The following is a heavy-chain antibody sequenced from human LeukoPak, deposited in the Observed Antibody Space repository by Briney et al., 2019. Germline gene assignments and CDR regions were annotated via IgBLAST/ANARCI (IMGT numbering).Heavy chain of an antibody. CDR3: ARLYGGY. CDR1: GYSISSGYY. J-gene: IGHJ4*02. Sequence: PSETLSLTCTVSGYSISSGYYWGWIRQPPGKGLEWIGSIYHSGSTYYNPSLKSRVTISVDTSKNQFSLKLSSVTAADTAVYYCARLYGGYWGQGTLVTVSS. V-gene: IGHV4-38-2*02. CDR2: IYHSGST. D-gene: IGHD3-10*02.